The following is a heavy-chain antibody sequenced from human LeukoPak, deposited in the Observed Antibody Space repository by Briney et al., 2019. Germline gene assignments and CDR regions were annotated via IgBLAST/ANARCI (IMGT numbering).Heavy chain of an antibody. D-gene: IGHD3-22*01. CDR3: ARDFRGYDRSGYFAT. V-gene: IGHV4-38-2*02. CDR1: GYSISTGYY. Sequence: SETLSLTCAVSGYSISTGYYWGWIRQPPGKELEWIGSIYHSGSTYYNPSLKSRVTMSVDTSKTQFSLKLTSVTAADTAVYYCARDFRGYDRSGYFATWGQGTLVTVSS. J-gene: IGHJ4*02. CDR2: IYHSGST.